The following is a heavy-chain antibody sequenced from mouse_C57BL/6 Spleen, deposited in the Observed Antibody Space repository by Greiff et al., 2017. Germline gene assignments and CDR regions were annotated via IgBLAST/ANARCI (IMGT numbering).Heavy chain of an antibody. CDR1: GFTFSDAW. J-gene: IGHJ1*03. CDR3: TRITTGKNWYFDV. CDR2: IRNKANNHAT. D-gene: IGHD1-1*01. V-gene: IGHV6-6*01. Sequence: DVMLVESGGGLVQPGGSMKLSCAASGFTFSDAWMAWVRQSPEKGLEWVAEIRNKANNHATYYAESVKGRFTISRDDSKSSVYLQMNSLRAEDTGIYYCTRITTGKNWYFDVWGTGTTVTVAS.